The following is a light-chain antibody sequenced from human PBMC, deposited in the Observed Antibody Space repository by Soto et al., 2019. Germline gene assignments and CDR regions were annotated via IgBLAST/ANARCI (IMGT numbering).Light chain of an antibody. CDR3: IPYPGTHHSV. J-gene: IGLJ1*01. CDR2: EVT. Sequence: QSVLTQPPSASGSPGQSLTISCTGTSSDVGGYNYVSWYQQHPGKAPKLMIYEVTKRPSDIPDRFSGSKSGNTASLTVSGLQAEYEADYYCIPYPGTHHSVFGNGTKVTV. V-gene: IGLV2-8*01. CDR1: SSDVGGYNY.